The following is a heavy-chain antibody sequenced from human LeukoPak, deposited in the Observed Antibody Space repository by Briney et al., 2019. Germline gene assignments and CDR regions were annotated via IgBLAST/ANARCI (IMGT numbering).Heavy chain of an antibody. V-gene: IGHV4-59*01. Sequence: PSETLSLTCTVSGGSISSYYWSWIRQPPGKGLEWIGYIYYSGSTNYNPSLKSRVTISVDTSKNQFSLKLSSVTAADTAVSYCARGDQYSYGSDALDIWGQGTMVTVSS. CDR2: IYYSGST. J-gene: IGHJ3*02. CDR1: GGSISSYY. D-gene: IGHD5-18*01. CDR3: ARGDQYSYGSDALDI.